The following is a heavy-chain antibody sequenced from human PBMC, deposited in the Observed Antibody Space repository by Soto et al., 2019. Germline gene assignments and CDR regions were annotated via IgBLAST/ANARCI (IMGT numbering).Heavy chain of an antibody. V-gene: IGHV1-69*01. CDR2: ILPVFQTA. Sequence: EQLVQSGAEVKKPGSSVKVSCKASGGLFSSYPISWVRQFPGHGLEWMGGILPVFQTAYYTQRFQGRVTITADESTNTAYMELSSLRSEETASYYCARCGSGYTWFNEFWGQGTLVTVSS. CDR1: GGLFSSYP. D-gene: IGHD3-22*01. J-gene: IGHJ4*02. CDR3: ARCGSGYTWFNEF.